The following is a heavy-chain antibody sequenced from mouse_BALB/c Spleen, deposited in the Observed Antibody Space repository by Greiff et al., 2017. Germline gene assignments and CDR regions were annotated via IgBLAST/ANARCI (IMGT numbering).Heavy chain of an antibody. J-gene: IGHJ3*01. CDR3: ASYYGSPWFAY. Sequence: EVQLVESGGGLVKPGGSLKLSCAASGFTFSSYTMSWVRQTPEKRLEWVATISSGGGNTYYPDSVKGRFTISRDNAKNNLYLQMSSLRSEDTALYYCASYYGSPWFAYWGQGTLVTVSA. V-gene: IGHV5-9*03. D-gene: IGHD1-1*01. CDR2: ISSGGGNT. CDR1: GFTFSSYT.